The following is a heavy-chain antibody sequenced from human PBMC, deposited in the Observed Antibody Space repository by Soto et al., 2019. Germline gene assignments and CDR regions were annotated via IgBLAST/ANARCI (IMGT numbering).Heavy chain of an antibody. J-gene: IGHJ4*02. V-gene: IGHV1-24*01. CDR2: FDPEDGET. Sequence: GASVKVSCKVSGYTLTELSMHWVRQAPGKGLEWMGGFDPEDGETIYAQKFQGRVTMTEDTSTDTAYMELSSLRSEDTAVYYCATRGLRYFDWSYGLFDYWGQGTLVTVSS. CDR3: ATRGLRYFDWSYGLFDY. CDR1: GYTLTELS. D-gene: IGHD3-9*01.